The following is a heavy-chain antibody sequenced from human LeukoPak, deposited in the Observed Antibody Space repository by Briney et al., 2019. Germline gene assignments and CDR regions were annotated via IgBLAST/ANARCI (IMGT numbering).Heavy chain of an antibody. J-gene: IGHJ5*02. CDR2: IYYSGST. CDR3: ARDFLKCSRASCLNWFDP. V-gene: IGHV4-59*11. Sequence: PSETLSLTCTVSGGSISSHFWTWIRQPPGKGLEWIGYIYYSGSTNYNPSLKSRVSISVDTSKNEFSLKLSSVTAADTAVYYCARDFLKCSRASCLNWFDPWGQGTLVTVSS. D-gene: IGHD2-2*01. CDR1: GGSISSHF.